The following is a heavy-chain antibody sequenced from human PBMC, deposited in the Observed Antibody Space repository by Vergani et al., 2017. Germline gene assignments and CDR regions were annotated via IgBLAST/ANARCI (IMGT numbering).Heavy chain of an antibody. CDR1: GFTFSSYE. D-gene: IGHD6-19*01. CDR3: AGLFPGIAVAGTSWEDY. Sequence: EVQLVESGGGLVQPGGSLRLSCAASGFTFSSYEMNWVRQAPGKGLGWVSYISSSGSTIYYADSVKGRFTISRDNAKNSLSLQMNSLRAEDTAVYYCAGLFPGIAVAGTSWEDYWGQGTLVTVSS. J-gene: IGHJ4*02. V-gene: IGHV3-48*03. CDR2: ISSSGSTI.